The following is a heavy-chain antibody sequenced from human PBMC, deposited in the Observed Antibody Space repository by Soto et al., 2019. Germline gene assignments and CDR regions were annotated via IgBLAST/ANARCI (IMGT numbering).Heavy chain of an antibody. CDR2: ISTSGSTT. J-gene: IGHJ4*02. V-gene: IGHV3-74*01. CDR1: GFAFSGYC. Sequence: QPGGSLTLSCAASGFAFSGYCMSWIRQAPGEWLVWVSRISTSGSTTCYADSVKGRFTISRDNAKNTMYLQMNSLRAEDTAVYYCARVGVGHYEFDYWGQGTLVTVSS. CDR3: ARVGVGHYEFDY. D-gene: IGHD3-16*01.